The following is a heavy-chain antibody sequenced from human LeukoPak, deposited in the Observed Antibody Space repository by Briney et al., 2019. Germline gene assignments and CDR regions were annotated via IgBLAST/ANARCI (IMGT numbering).Heavy chain of an antibody. CDR3: ALNRNGLSF. Sequence: GASVTVSCKTSGYTFTSHDIIWVRQATGQGLEWVGWMRPNSGDTVSAQKFQGRVTMTRDTSISTAFMKLSSLTSEDTAVFYCALNRNGLSFWGQGTLVTVSS. CDR1: GYTFTSHD. CDR2: MRPNSGDT. V-gene: IGHV1-8*01. D-gene: IGHD1-14*01. J-gene: IGHJ4*02.